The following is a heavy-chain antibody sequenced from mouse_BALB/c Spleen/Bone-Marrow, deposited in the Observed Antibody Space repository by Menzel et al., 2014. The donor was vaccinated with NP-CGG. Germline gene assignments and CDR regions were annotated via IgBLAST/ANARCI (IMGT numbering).Heavy chain of an antibody. J-gene: IGHJ2*01. CDR2: IYPGDGDT. CDR3: ARSTSTMDY. Sequence: LVESGAELVRPGSSLKISCKASGYAFSSYWMNWVKQRPGQGLEWIGQIYPGDGDTNYNGKFKGKATLTADKSSSTAYMQLSSLTSEDSAVHFCARSTSTMDYWGQGTTLTVSS. CDR1: GYAFSSYW. V-gene: IGHV1-80*01. D-gene: IGHD1-1*02.